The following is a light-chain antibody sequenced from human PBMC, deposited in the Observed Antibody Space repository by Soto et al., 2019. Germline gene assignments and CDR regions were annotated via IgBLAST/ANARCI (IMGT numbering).Light chain of an antibody. Sequence: DIQMTQSPSSLSTSLGSRVTITCQARQDISNYVNWYQQKPGKXTXXLIYDASNLETGVPSRFSGSGSGTDFTFTISSLQPEDIATYYCQQYDNLPTFGQGTKVDIK. J-gene: IGKJ1*01. CDR2: DAS. CDR3: QQYDNLPT. CDR1: QDISNY. V-gene: IGKV1-33*01.